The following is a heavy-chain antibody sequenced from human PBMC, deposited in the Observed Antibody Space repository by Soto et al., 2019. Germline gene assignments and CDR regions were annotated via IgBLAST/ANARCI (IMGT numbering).Heavy chain of an antibody. CDR2: ISYDGSNK. Sequence: XGSLRLACSASGFIFSSYGMHWVRRAPGKGLEWAAVISYDGSNKYYADSVKGRFTISRDNSKNTVYLQMNSLRAEDTAVYYCARDPSVGAYFDYWGQGILVTVSS. CDR3: ARDPSVGAYFDY. CDR1: GFIFSSYG. D-gene: IGHD1-26*01. J-gene: IGHJ4*02. V-gene: IGHV3-30*03.